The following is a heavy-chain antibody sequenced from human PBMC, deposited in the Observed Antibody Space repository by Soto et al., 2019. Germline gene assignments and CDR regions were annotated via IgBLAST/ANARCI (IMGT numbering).Heavy chain of an antibody. Sequence: GASVKVSCKASGYTFTSYDINWVRQATGQGHEWMGWMNPNSGNTGYARKFQGRVTMTRNTSISTAYMELSSLRPEDTAVYYCARALDDTAKADYYYYYMDVWGKGTTVTVSS. CDR3: ARALDDTAKADYYYYYMDV. J-gene: IGHJ6*03. D-gene: IGHD5-18*01. CDR2: MNPNSGNT. V-gene: IGHV1-8*01. CDR1: GYTFTSYD.